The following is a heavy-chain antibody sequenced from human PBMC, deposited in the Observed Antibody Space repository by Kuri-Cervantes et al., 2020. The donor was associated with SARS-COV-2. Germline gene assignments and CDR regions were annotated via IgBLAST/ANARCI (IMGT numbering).Heavy chain of an antibody. Sequence: GESLKISCKGSGYSFTSYWIGWVRQMPGKGLEWMGIIYPGDSDTRYSPSFQGQVTIPADKSISTAYLQWSSLKASDTAMYYCARQSADCSSASCYIDYWGQGTLVTVSS. CDR1: GYSFTSYW. CDR3: ARQSADCSSASCYIDY. J-gene: IGHJ4*02. D-gene: IGHD2-2*02. V-gene: IGHV5-51*01. CDR2: IYPGDSDT.